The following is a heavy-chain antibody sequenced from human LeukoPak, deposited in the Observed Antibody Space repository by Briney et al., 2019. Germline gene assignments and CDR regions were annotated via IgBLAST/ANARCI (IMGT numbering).Heavy chain of an antibody. CDR3: ARDLGYCTSITCYGPGGSFDM. J-gene: IGHJ3*02. V-gene: IGHV3-66*01. Sequence: GGSLRLSCVASGLTVSSNYMSWVRQAPGKGLEWVSVIYTGGTKYYEDSVKARFTFSRDNSKNTLYLQVISLRAEDTAVYYCARDLGYCTSITCYGPGGSFDMWGRETMVSVSS. CDR2: IYTGGTK. D-gene: IGHD2-8*01. CDR1: GLTVSSNY.